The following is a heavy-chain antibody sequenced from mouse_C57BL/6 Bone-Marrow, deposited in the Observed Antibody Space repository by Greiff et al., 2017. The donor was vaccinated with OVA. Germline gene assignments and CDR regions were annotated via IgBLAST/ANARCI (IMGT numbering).Heavy chain of an antibody. V-gene: IGHV1-78*01. D-gene: IGHD2-3*01. Sequence: QVQLQQSDAELVKPGASVKISCKVSGYTFTDHTIHWMKQRPEQGLEWIGYIYPRDGSTKYNEKFKGKATLTADKSSSTAYMQLNSLTSEDSAVYFCARWQPPDGYYRYFDVWGTGTTVTVSS. J-gene: IGHJ1*03. CDR3: ARWQPPDGYYRYFDV. CDR2: IYPRDGST. CDR1: GYTFTDHT.